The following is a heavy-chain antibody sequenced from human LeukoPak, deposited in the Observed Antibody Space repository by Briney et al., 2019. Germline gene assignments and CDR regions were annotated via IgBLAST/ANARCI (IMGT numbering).Heavy chain of an antibody. CDR1: GFIFSNYE. CDR3: ARVLGFGESYYMDV. D-gene: IGHD3-10*01. V-gene: IGHV3-48*03. J-gene: IGHJ6*03. CDR2: INSGGTPI. Sequence: GGSLRLSCAASGFIFSNYEMNWVRQAPGKGLEWISYINSGGTPIYYADSVKGRFTMSRDNAKNSLYLQMNSLRAEDTAVYYCARVLGFGESYYMDVWGKGTTVTVSS.